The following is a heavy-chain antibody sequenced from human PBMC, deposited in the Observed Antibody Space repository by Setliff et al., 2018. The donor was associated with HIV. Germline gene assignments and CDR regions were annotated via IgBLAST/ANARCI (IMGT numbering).Heavy chain of an antibody. CDR3: TSSRDFWSGYYTVPYYFHY. D-gene: IGHD3-3*01. J-gene: IGHJ4*02. V-gene: IGHV3-43*01. Sequence: LSLSCAASGFTFDDYTMHWVRQAPGKGLEWVSIISWDGGNTYYADYVKGRFTISRDDSKSVAYLQMNSLKTEDTAVYYCTSSRDFWSGYYTVPYYFHYWGQGTLVTVSS. CDR1: GFTFDDYT. CDR2: ISWDGGNT.